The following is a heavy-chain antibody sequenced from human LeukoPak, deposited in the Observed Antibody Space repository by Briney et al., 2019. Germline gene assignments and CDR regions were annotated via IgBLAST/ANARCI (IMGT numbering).Heavy chain of an antibody. V-gene: IGHV4-31*03. D-gene: IGHD3-10*01. CDR1: GASISTGGYY. J-gene: IGHJ6*02. CDR3: ARDHSYYFGSQTSTLDV. CDR2: IYYTGSI. Sequence: SETLSLTCTISGASISTGGYYWTWIRQPPGEGLEWIGYIYYTGSIDYNASLKSRLTISLETSKNRFSLKLNSVTAADTAVYYCARDHSYYFGSQTSTLDVWGQGTTVTVSS.